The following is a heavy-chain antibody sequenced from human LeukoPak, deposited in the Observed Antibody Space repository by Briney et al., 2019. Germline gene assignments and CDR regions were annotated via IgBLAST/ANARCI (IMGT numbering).Heavy chain of an antibody. CDR2: ISSSSSYI. D-gene: IGHD6-19*01. CDR1: GFTFSSYS. J-gene: IGHJ6*03. V-gene: IGHV3-21*01. Sequence: PGGSLRLSCAASGFTFSSYSMNWVRQAPGKGLEWVSSISSSSSYIYYADSVKGRFTISRDNAKNSLYLQMNSLRAEDTAVYYCARSGIAVAGTSDYYMDVWGKGTTVTVSS. CDR3: ARSGIAVAGTSDYYMDV.